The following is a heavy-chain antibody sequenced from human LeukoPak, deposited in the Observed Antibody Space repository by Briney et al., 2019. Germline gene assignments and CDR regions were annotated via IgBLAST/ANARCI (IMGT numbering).Heavy chain of an antibody. V-gene: IGHV3-23*01. CDR1: GFTFSRYA. CDR3: AKVGDYGDYALDY. D-gene: IGHD4-17*01. Sequence: GESLRLSCAASGFTFSRYAMTWVRQAPGKGLEWVSSLSGGGDNTYYADSVKGRFTISRDNSKNTVSLQMNSLRAEDTAVYYCAKVGDYGDYALDYWGQGTLVTVSS. J-gene: IGHJ4*02. CDR2: LSGGGDNT.